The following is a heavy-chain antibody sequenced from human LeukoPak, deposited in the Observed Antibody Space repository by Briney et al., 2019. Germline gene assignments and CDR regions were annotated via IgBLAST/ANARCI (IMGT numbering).Heavy chain of an antibody. Sequence: PGGSLRLSCAASGFTFGDYYMSWIRQAPGKGLEWVSYISSSGSTIYYADSVKGRFTISRDNAKNSLYLQMNSLRAEDTAVYYCARDNSWELLLDYWGQGTLVTVSS. CDR1: GFTFGDYY. V-gene: IGHV3-11*01. CDR3: ARDNSWELLLDY. D-gene: IGHD1-26*01. J-gene: IGHJ4*02. CDR2: ISSSGSTI.